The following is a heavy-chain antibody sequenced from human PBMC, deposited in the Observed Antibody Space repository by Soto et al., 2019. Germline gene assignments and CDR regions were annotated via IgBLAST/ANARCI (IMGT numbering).Heavy chain of an antibody. V-gene: IGHV1-69*13. CDR3: ARGGNKEGAVAKSEYYFVMDF. D-gene: IGHD6-19*01. Sequence: SVKVSCKASGGTFSNCAFSWVRQAPGQGPEWMGGIIPIVGTPNYAQRFQARLTITADESTSTAYMELSGLRSEDTAVYYCARGGNKEGAVAKSEYYFVMDFWGQGTTVTVSS. J-gene: IGHJ6*02. CDR1: GGTFSNCA. CDR2: IIPIVGTP.